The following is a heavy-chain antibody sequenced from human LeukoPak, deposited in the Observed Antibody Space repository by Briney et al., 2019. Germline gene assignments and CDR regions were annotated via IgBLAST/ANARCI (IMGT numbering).Heavy chain of an antibody. Sequence: SETLSLTCTVSGGSISSSSYYWGWIRQPPGKGLEWIGYIYYSGSTNYNPSLKSRVTISVDTSKNQFSLKLSSVTAADTAVYYCARAGKWLVLQRGYYFDYWGQGTLVTVSS. CDR1: GGSISSSSYY. V-gene: IGHV4-39*07. J-gene: IGHJ4*02. CDR3: ARAGKWLVLQRGYYFDY. CDR2: IYYSGST. D-gene: IGHD6-19*01.